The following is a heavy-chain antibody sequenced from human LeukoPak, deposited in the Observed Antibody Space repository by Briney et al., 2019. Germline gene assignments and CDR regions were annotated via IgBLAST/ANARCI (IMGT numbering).Heavy chain of an antibody. V-gene: IGHV4-39*07. CDR3: ARDPIIAVAHNWFDP. Sequence: SETLSLTCTVSGGSISSSSYYWGWIRQPPGKGLEWIGSIYYSGSTYYNPSLKSRVTISVDTSKNQFSLKLSSVTAADTAVYYCARDPIIAVAHNWFDPWGQGTLVTVSS. J-gene: IGHJ5*02. CDR1: GGSISSSSYY. D-gene: IGHD6-19*01. CDR2: IYYSGST.